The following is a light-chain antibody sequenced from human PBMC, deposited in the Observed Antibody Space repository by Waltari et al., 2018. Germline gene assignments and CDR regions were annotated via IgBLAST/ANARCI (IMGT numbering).Light chain of an antibody. J-gene: IGLJ3*02. CDR2: GSS. CDR1: GSNTGAGYD. V-gene: IGLV1-40*01. CDR3: QSYDTSLSVV. Sequence: QSVLTQPPSVSGAPGQRVTIPCPGSGSNTGAGYDGPWYQPLPRAAPKLLIYGSSSRPLGVPDRFFGSTSGTSASLAIIGLQAEDEADYYCQSYDTSLSVVFGGGTKLTVL.